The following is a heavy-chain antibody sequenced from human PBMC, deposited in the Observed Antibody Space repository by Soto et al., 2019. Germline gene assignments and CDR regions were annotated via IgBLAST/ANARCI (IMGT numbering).Heavy chain of an antibody. J-gene: IGHJ6*02. CDR2: ISGSGGST. V-gene: IGHV3-23*01. CDR1: GFTFSSYA. D-gene: IGHD2-21*01. CDR3: SKVVESYYYYYGMDV. Sequence: GGSLRLSCAASGFTFSSYAMSWVRQAPGKGLKWVSAISGSGGSTYYADSVKGRFTISRDNSKNTLYLQMNSLRAEDTAVYYCSKVVESYYYYYGMDVWGQGTTVTVSS.